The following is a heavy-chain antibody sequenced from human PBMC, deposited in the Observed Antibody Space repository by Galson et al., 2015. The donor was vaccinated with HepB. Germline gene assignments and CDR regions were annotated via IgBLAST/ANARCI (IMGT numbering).Heavy chain of an antibody. CDR1: GGSISSFY. D-gene: IGHD6-13*01. CDR3: ARDSLGTSWYNFDL. J-gene: IGHJ4*02. Sequence: SETLSLTCTVSGGSISSFYWSWIRQPPGKGLEYIGFIYSGGSTNYSPSLKSRVTFSVDTSKNQFSMNLRSVTAADTAIYYCARDSLGTSWYNFDLWGQGTLVTVSS. V-gene: IGHV4-59*01. CDR2: IYSGGST.